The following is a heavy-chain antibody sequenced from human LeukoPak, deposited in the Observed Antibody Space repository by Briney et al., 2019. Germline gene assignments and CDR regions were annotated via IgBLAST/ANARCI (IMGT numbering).Heavy chain of an antibody. V-gene: IGHV1-2*02. D-gene: IGHD6-13*01. J-gene: IGHJ4*02. CDR3: ARTGGLYSSSWYLSAY. CDR1: GYTFTGYY. CDR2: INPNSGGT. Sequence: GASVKVSCKASGYTFTGYYMHWVRQAPGQGLEWMGWINPNSGGTNYAQKFQGRVTMTRDTSISTAYMELSRLRSDDTAVYYCARTGGLYSSSWYLSAYWGQGTLVTVSS.